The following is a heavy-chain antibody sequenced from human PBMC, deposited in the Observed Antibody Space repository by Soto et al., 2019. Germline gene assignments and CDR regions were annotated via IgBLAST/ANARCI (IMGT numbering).Heavy chain of an antibody. CDR1: GYTFTSCA. D-gene: IGHD1-26*01. CDR2: INAGNGDT. Sequence: EASVKVSCKASGYTFTSCAMHWVRQAPGQRLEWMGWINAGNGDTNYSQKFQGRVTITRDTSASTVYMELSSLRSEDTAVYYCARGSSGSYLIDYWGQGTLVTVSS. CDR3: ARGSSGSYLIDY. J-gene: IGHJ4*02. V-gene: IGHV1-3*01.